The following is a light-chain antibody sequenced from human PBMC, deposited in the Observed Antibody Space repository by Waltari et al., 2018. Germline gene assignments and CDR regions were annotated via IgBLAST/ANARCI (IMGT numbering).Light chain of an antibody. CDR1: QDINSY. CDR2: AVS. Sequence: DIQLTQSPSFLSASVGDTVTIPCRASQDINSYLGWYQVRPGEAPKFLISAVSTLQSGAPSRFSGSGSGTHFTLTITSLQPEDFATYYCQQLITYPLTFGGGTKVEIK. J-gene: IGKJ4*01. V-gene: IGKV1-9*01. CDR3: QQLITYPLT.